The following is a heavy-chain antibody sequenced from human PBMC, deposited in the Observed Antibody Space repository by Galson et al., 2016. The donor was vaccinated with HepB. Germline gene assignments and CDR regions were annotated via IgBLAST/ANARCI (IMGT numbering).Heavy chain of an antibody. CDR2: ILYDGSNK. CDR3: SKDSYRLVILSLVDV. D-gene: IGHD3-9*01. Sequence: SLRLSCAASGFTFSSYGMHWVRQAPGKGLEWVAVILYDGSNKYYEDSVKGRFTISRDNSKNTLYLQMNGLRAEDTSVYHCSKDSYRLVILSLVDVWGQGTTVTVSS. CDR1: GFTFSSYG. V-gene: IGHV3-30*18. J-gene: IGHJ6*02.